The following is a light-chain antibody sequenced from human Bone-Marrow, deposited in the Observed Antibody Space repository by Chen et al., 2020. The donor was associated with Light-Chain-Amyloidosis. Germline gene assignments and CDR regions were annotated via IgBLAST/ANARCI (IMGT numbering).Light chain of an antibody. CDR3: QSADRSGTYEVI. CDR1: DLPTKY. V-gene: IGLV3-25*03. J-gene: IGLJ2*01. CDR2: RDT. Sequence: SYDLTQPPSVAVSPGQTAWITCSGDDLPTKYSYWYQQKPGQAPVLVIHRDTERPSGISERFSGSSSGTTATLNISGVQAEDEDDYDWQSADRSGTYEVIFGGGTKLTVL.